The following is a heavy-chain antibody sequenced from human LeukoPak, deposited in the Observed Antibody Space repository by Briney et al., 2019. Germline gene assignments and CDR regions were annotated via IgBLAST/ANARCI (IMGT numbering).Heavy chain of an antibody. CDR3: VSRNREAPYYDSMDV. J-gene: IGHJ6*03. Sequence: GASVKVSCKASRGTFTSYTIHWVRQAPGQGFEWMGGILPIFASTNYAQKFQGRVTITTDDSTSTAYMELSSLRSEDTAIYYCVSRNREAPYYDSMDVWGEGTTVTVS. V-gene: IGHV1-69*05. D-gene: IGHD1-26*01. CDR2: ILPIFAST. CDR1: RGTFTSYT.